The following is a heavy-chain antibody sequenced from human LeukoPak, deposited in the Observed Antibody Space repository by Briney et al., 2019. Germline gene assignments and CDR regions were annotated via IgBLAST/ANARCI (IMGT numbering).Heavy chain of an antibody. CDR3: ARGENSSSFGY. CDR2: INHSGST. D-gene: IGHD6-6*01. CDR1: GFTFRGHS. Sequence: GSLRLSCAAFGFTFRGHSMIWVRQAPGKGLEWIGEINHSGSTNYNPSLKSRVTISVDTSKNQFSLKLSSVTAADTAVYYCARGENSSSFGYWGQGTLVTVSS. V-gene: IGHV4-34*01. J-gene: IGHJ4*02.